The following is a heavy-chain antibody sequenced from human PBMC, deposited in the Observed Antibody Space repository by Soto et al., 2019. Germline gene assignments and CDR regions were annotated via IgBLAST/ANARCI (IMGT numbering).Heavy chain of an antibody. CDR1: GFTFSSYG. Sequence: QVQLVESGGGVVQPGRSLRLSCAASGFTFSSYGMLWVRQAPGKGLEWVAVISYDGSNKYYADSVKGRFTISRDNSKNTLYLQMNSLRAEDTAVYYCALIPGGNSDLDYWGQGTLVTVSS. CDR2: ISYDGSNK. J-gene: IGHJ4*02. D-gene: IGHD2-21*02. CDR3: ALIPGGNSDLDY. V-gene: IGHV3-30*03.